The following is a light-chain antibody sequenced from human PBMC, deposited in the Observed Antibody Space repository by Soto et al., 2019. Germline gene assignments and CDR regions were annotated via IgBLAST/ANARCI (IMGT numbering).Light chain of an antibody. J-gene: IGKJ4*01. V-gene: IGKV3-20*01. CDR1: QSVSSSY. CDR3: QQYGSSPPLT. Sequence: EIVLTQSPGTLSLSPGERATLSCRASQSVSSSYLAWYQQKPGQAPRLLIYGASSRATGIPDRFSGSGSEKDFTLTISRLEPEDFAVYYWQQYGSSPPLTFGGGTKVEIK. CDR2: GAS.